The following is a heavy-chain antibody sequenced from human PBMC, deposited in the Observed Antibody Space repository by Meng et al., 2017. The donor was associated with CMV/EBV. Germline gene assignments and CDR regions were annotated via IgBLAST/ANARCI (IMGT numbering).Heavy chain of an antibody. D-gene: IGHD5-18*01. CDR3: AKGGSYGSDYYGMDV. V-gene: IGHV3-23*01. CDR2: ISGSGGST. J-gene: IGHJ6*02. Sequence: GESLKISCAASGFTFSSYAMSWVRQAPGKGLEWVSAISGSGGSTYYADSVKGRFTISRDNSKNTLYLQMNSLRAEDTAVYYCAKGGSYGSDYYGMDVWGQGTTVTVSS. CDR1: GFTFSSYA.